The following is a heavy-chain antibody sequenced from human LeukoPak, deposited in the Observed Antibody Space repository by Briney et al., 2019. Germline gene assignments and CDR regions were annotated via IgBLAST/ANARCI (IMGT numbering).Heavy chain of an antibody. CDR2: INHSGST. CDR3: AKSNGYGLVDI. J-gene: IGHJ3*02. V-gene: IGHV4-34*01. CDR1: GGSFNGYY. D-gene: IGHD3-10*01. Sequence: PSETLSLTCAVYGGSFNGYYWSWIRQPPGKGLEWIGEINHSGSTYYNPSLKSRVIISVDTSKKQFSLKLNSVTAADTAVYYCAKSNGYGLVDIWGQGTMVTVSS.